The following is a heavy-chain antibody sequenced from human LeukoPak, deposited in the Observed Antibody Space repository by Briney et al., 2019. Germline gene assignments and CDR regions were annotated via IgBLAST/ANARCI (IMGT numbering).Heavy chain of an antibody. D-gene: IGHD6-19*01. CDR2: INTNTGNP. CDR3: ARMYSSGGGGFDI. Sequence: GASVKVSCKASGYTLTTYGMNWVRQAPGRGLEWMGWINTNTGNPTYAQAFTGRFVFSLDTSVSTTYLQISSLKAEDTAVYYCARMYSSGGGGFDIWGQGTMVTVSS. V-gene: IGHV7-4-1*02. CDR1: GYTLTTYG. J-gene: IGHJ3*02.